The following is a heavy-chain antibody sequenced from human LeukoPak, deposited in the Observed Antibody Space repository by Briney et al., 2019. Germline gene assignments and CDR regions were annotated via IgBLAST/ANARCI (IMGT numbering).Heavy chain of an antibody. CDR1: GFTFTNAW. J-gene: IGHJ4*02. CDR3: STDQGGDILTGC. D-gene: IGHD3-9*01. CDR2: IKTKSEGGTI. V-gene: IGHV3-15*07. Sequence: GGSLRLSCAASGFTFTNAWTHWVRQAPGKGLEWVGRIKTKSEGGTIDYAAPVRGRFTISRDDSENTLYLQMNSLKTEDTALYYCSTDQGGDILTGCWGQGTLVTVSS.